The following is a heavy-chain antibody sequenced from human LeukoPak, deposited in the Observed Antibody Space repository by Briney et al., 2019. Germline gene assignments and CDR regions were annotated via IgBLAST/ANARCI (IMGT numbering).Heavy chain of an antibody. J-gene: IGHJ6*04. V-gene: IGHV3-74*01. CDR3: ATRADIAVVPAALMDV. D-gene: IGHD2-2*01. CDR1: GFTFSRYW. Sequence: GGSLRLSCAASGFTFSRYWMHWVRQAPGKGLVWVSRINGDGSGPTYADSVKGRSTISRDNGKNTLYLQMNSLRAEDTAVYYCATRADIAVVPAALMDVWGKGTTVTVSS. CDR2: INGDGSGP.